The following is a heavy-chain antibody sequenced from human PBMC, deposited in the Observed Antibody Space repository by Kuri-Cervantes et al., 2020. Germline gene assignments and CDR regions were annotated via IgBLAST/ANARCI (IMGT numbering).Heavy chain of an antibody. Sequence: GSLRLSCAVSGGSISSSNWWCWVRQPPGKGLEWIGEIYHSGSTNYNPSLKSRVTISVDKSKNQFSLKLSSVTAADTAVYYCARDQIREIDAFDIWGQGTMVTVSS. V-gene: IGHV4-4*02. CDR1: GGSISSSNW. CDR3: ARDQIREIDAFDI. J-gene: IGHJ3*02. D-gene: IGHD5-24*01. CDR2: IYHSGST.